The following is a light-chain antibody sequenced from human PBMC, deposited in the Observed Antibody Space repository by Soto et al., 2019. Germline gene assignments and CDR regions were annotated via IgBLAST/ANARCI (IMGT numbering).Light chain of an antibody. V-gene: IGLV2-14*01. CDR1: SSDIGGYNY. CDR3: SSYRSTTTFGV. CDR2: EVS. J-gene: IGLJ1*01. Sequence: QSVLTQPASVSGSPGQSITISCTGTSSDIGGYNYVSWYQQHPGKAPKVVIYEVSNRPLGVSNRFSASKSGNTASLIISGLQADDEADSLCSSYRSTTTFGVFRTGTKVTVL.